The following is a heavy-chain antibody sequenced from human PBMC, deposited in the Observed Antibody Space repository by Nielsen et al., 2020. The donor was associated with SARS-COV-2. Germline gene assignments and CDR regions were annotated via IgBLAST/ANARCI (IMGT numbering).Heavy chain of an antibody. D-gene: IGHD3-22*01. CDR2: IDPNGGGR. Sequence: ASVKVSCKASGYTFTSYDINWVRQAPGQGLEWMGMIDPNGGGRNYAQKFQGRVTMTRDTSITTAYMELSSLRSDDTAVYYCARVVFDRSSVYWGQGTLVTVSS. CDR1: GYTFTSYD. J-gene: IGHJ4*02. CDR3: ARVVFDRSSVY. V-gene: IGHV1-2*02.